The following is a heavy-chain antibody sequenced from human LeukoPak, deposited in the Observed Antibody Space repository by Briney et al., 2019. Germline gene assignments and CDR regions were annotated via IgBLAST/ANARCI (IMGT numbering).Heavy chain of an antibody. D-gene: IGHD3-22*01. CDR2: INPNGGGT. J-gene: IGHJ4*02. CDR3: ARGSFSSGYAFDY. Sequence: ASVKVSCKASGYTFTGYYMHWVRQAPGQGLEWMGWINPNGGGTNYAQKFQGRVTMTRDTSISTAYMELSRLRSDDTAVYYCARGSFSSGYAFDYWGQGTLVTVSS. V-gene: IGHV1-2*02. CDR1: GYTFTGYY.